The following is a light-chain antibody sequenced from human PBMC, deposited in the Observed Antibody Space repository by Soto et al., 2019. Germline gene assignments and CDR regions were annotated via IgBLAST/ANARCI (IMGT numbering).Light chain of an antibody. J-gene: IGKJ1*01. CDR1: QSVSSSH. CDR3: QQYGSSPRT. CDR2: GAS. V-gene: IGKV3-20*01. Sequence: EIVLTQSPGTLSLSPGERATLSCRASQSVSSSHLAWYRQKPGQAPRLLIYGASTRATGIPDRFSGSGSGTDFTLTISGLEPEDFALYYCQQYGSSPRTFGQGTKVDIK.